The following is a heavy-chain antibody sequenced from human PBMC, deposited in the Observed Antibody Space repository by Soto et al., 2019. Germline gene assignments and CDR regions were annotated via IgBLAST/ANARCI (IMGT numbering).Heavy chain of an antibody. Sequence: ASETPSLPFTVSGGSIRGSNDHWGWIRPPPGKGLEWIGEINHSGYTNYNPSLASRVTMSVDTSKDQFSLKLSSVTAADTALYYCARDTRSLNVLEIWGQGTMVTVSS. D-gene: IGHD3-10*02. V-gene: IGHV4-39*07. J-gene: IGHJ3*02. CDR2: INHSGYT. CDR3: ARDTRSLNVLEI. CDR1: GGSIRGSNDH.